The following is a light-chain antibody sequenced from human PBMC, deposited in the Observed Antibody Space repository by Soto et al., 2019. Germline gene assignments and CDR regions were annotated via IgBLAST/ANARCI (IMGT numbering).Light chain of an antibody. CDR2: AAF. CDR1: QGIGTY. Sequence: IQLTQSPSSLSASVGDRVTISCRASQGIGTYLAWYQQKPGKAPKLLIYAAFTLHSGVPARFSGSRSGTDFTLTISSLQPEDSAVYYCQQRSNWPPEFTFGQGTRLEIK. V-gene: IGKV1-9*01. CDR3: QQRSNWPPEFT. J-gene: IGKJ5*01.